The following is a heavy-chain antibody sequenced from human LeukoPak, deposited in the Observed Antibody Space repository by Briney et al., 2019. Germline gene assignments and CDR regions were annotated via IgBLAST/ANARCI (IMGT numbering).Heavy chain of an antibody. V-gene: IGHV4-61*02. CDR1: GGSISSGSYY. D-gene: IGHD1-7*01. CDR3: AREGLRAGTADY. J-gene: IGHJ4*02. CDR2: IYTSGST. Sequence: PSETLSLTCTVSGGSISSGSYYWSWIRQPAGKGLEWIGRIYTSGSTNYNPSLKSRVTISVDTSKNQFSLKLSSVTAADTAVYYCAREGLRAGTADYWGQGTLVTVSS.